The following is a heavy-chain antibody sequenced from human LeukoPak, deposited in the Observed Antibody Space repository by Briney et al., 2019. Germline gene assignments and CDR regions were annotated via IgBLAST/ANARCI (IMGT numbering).Heavy chain of an antibody. V-gene: IGHV3-9*01. J-gene: IGHJ4*02. CDR1: GFTFDDYA. Sequence: GGSLRLSCAASGFTFDDYAMHWVRQAPGKGLEWVSGISWNSGSIGYADSVKGRFTISRDNAKNSLYLQMNSLRAEDTALYYCAKGPEYYDSSGYQVDYFDYWGQGTLVTVSS. D-gene: IGHD3-22*01. CDR2: ISWNSGSI. CDR3: AKGPEYYDSSGYQVDYFDY.